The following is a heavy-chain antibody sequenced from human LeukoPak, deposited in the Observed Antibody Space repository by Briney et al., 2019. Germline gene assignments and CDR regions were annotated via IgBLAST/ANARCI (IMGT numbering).Heavy chain of an antibody. CDR2: VSAYNGNT. Sequence: ASVKVSCKASGYTFTSYGISWVRQAPGQGLEWMGWVSAYNGNTNYAQKLQGRVTMTTDTSTSTAYMELRSLRSDDTAVYYCARGSGHYYDSSGFYWGQGTLVTVSS. V-gene: IGHV1-18*01. D-gene: IGHD3-22*01. J-gene: IGHJ4*02. CDR1: GYTFTSYG. CDR3: ARGSGHYYDSSGFY.